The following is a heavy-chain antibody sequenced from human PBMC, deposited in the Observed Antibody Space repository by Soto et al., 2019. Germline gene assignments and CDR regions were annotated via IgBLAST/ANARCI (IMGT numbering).Heavy chain of an antibody. CDR1: GHKLTDLS. D-gene: IGHD3-10*01. V-gene: IGHV1-24*01. CDR3: ATHLSESRGSKVWNFDL. CDR2: FDPDAGKT. Sequence: ASVKVSCKVSGHKLTDLSIHWVRQAPEKGLEWMGGFDPDAGKTILTQSFQGRVSVTEETSTNAAFMELRSLRNDDTATYYCATHLSESRGSKVWNFDLWGRGTLVTVSS. J-gene: IGHJ2*01.